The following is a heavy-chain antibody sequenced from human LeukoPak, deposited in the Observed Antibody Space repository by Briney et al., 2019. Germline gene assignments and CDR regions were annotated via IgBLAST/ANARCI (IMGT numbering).Heavy chain of an antibody. J-gene: IGHJ4*02. CDR2: ISGSGGST. Sequence: GGSLRLSCAVSGVSFSDYAMNWVRLSPGTGLQWVSSISGSGGSTYYADSVKGRFSISRDNSKNTLSLQMNSLSAEDTALYYCVKGGQRYDFWRFDYWGQGTVVTVSS. CDR1: GVSFSDYA. V-gene: IGHV3-23*01. D-gene: IGHD3-3*01. CDR3: VKGGQRYDFWRFDY.